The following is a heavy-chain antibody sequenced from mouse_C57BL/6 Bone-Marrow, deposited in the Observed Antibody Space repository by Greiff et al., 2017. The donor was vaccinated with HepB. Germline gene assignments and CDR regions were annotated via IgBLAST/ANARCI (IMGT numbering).Heavy chain of an antibody. CDR1: GFTFSSYG. Sequence: VQLQESGGDLVKPGGSLKLSCAASGFTFSSYGMSWVRQTPDKRLEWVATISSGGSYTYYPDSVKGRFTISRDNAKNTLYLQMSSLKSEDTAMYYCARRSITTVVALYYAMDYWGQGTSVTVSS. V-gene: IGHV5-6*01. CDR2: ISSGGSYT. J-gene: IGHJ4*01. D-gene: IGHD1-1*01. CDR3: ARRSITTVVALYYAMDY.